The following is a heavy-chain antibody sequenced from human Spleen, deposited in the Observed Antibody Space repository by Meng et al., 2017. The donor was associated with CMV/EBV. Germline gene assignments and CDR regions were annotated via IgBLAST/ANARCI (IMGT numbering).Heavy chain of an antibody. Sequence: GESLKISCAASGFTFNNYWMSWVRQAPGRGLEWVANIKQEGSEKYYVDSVKGRFTISRDNAKNSLYLQMNSLRAEDTAVYYCARATIFGVVHFDYWGQGTLVTVSS. J-gene: IGHJ4*02. CDR3: ARATIFGVVHFDY. CDR1: GFTFNNYW. D-gene: IGHD3-3*01. V-gene: IGHV3-7*01. CDR2: IKQEGSEK.